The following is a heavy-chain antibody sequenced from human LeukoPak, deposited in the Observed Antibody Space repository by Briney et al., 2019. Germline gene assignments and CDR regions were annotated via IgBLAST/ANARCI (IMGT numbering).Heavy chain of an antibody. J-gene: IGHJ5*02. Sequence: GGSLRLSCAASGFTFSSYAMSWVRQAPGKGLEWVSAISGSGGSTYYADSVKGRFTISRDNSKNTLYLQMNSLRAEDTAVYYCATFKITVVVPAARHNWFDPWGQGTLVSVSS. D-gene: IGHD2-2*01. CDR1: GFTFSSYA. CDR3: ATFKITVVVPAARHNWFDP. CDR2: ISGSGGST. V-gene: IGHV3-23*01.